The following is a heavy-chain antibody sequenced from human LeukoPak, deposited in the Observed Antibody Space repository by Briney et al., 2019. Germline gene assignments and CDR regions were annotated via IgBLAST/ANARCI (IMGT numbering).Heavy chain of an antibody. Sequence: ASVKVSCKVSGYTLTELSVNWVRQAPGQGLKWRGWINPNSGGTNYAQKFQGRVTMTRDTSISTAYMELSRLRSDDTAVYYCARDQKQWLVRRSWFDPWGQGTLVTVSS. CDR3: ARDQKQWLVRRSWFDP. J-gene: IGHJ5*02. D-gene: IGHD6-19*01. V-gene: IGHV1-2*02. CDR2: INPNSGGT. CDR1: GYTLTELS.